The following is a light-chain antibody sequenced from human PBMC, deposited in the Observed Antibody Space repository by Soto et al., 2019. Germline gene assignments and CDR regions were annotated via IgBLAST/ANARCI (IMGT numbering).Light chain of an antibody. V-gene: IGKV1-9*01. CDR2: AAS. CDR1: QDISNY. Sequence: IQLTQSPSSLSASVGDRVTFTCRASQDISNYIAWYQQKPGQAPRLLIYAASTLQSGVPSRFNGAWSGTDFTLTISSLQPEDFVTYYCQHLSRHPPHTFGQGTRLEIK. J-gene: IGKJ2*01. CDR3: QHLSRHPPHT.